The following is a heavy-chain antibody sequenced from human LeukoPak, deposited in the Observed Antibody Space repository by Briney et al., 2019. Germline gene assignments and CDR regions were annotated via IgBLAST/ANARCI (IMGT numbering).Heavy chain of an antibody. J-gene: IGHJ3*02. CDR3: ARERVYYGSGSYYRRIPDAFDI. Sequence: SETLSLTCTVSGGSISSSSYYWGWIRQPPGKGLEWIGSIYYSGSTNYNPSLKSRVTISVDTSKNQFSLKLSSVTAADTAVYYCARERVYYGSGSYYRRIPDAFDIWGQGTMVTVSS. D-gene: IGHD3-10*01. CDR1: GGSISSSSYY. CDR2: IYYSGST. V-gene: IGHV4-39*07.